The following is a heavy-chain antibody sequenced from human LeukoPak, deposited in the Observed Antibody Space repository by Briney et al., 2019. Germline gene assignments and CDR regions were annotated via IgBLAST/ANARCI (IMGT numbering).Heavy chain of an antibody. Sequence: GGSLRLSCAASGFIFSSYDMNWVRQAPGKGLEWVSRISGSGDYASYADSVKGRFTISRDNSKNTLYLQLNSLRVDDTALYHCARLNEAYCGSFGRAFDVWGQGTVVTVSS. V-gene: IGHV3-23*01. J-gene: IGHJ3*01. CDR3: ARLNEAYCGSFGRAFDV. CDR2: ISGSGDYA. D-gene: IGHD1-26*01. CDR1: GFIFSSYD.